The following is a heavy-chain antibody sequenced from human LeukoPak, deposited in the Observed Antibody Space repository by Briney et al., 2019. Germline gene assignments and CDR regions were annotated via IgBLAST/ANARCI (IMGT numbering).Heavy chain of an antibody. J-gene: IGHJ4*02. V-gene: IGHV3-74*01. CDR2: INAHGDTT. D-gene: IGHD3-3*01. CDR3: ARASGYLNDLDY. CDR1: GFTFSKYR. Sequence: PGGSLRLSCEASGFTFSKYRMHWVRQVPGTGLVWVSYINAHGDTTTYADSVRGRFTISRDNAKNTVFLQMNSLGAEDTAFYYCARASGYLNDLDYWGQGTLVTVSS.